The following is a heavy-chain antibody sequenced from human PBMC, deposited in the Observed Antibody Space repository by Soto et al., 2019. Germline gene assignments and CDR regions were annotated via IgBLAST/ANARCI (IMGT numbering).Heavy chain of an antibody. CDR2: IYHSGST. J-gene: IGHJ4*02. D-gene: IGHD4-17*01. CDR1: GGSISSSNW. Sequence: SETLSLTCAVSGGSISSSNWWSWVRQPPGKGLEWIGEIYHSGSTNYNPSLKSRVTISVDKSKNQFSLKLSSVTAADTAVYYCARDRGDYGDYRFGFDYWGQGTLVTVSS. V-gene: IGHV4-4*02. CDR3: ARDRGDYGDYRFGFDY.